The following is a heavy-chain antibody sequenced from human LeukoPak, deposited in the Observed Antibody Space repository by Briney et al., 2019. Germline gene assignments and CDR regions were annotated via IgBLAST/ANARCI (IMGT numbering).Heavy chain of an antibody. CDR1: GGSISSGGYY. J-gene: IGHJ3*02. CDR2: IYYSGST. CDR3: ARDGICDSSGWNAFDI. V-gene: IGHV4-31*03. D-gene: IGHD3-22*01. Sequence: SETLSLTSTVPGGSISSGGYYWSWIRQHPGKGLEWLGYIYYSGSTYYNPSLKSRVTISVDTSKNQFSLKLSSVTAADTAVYYCARDGICDSSGWNAFDIWGQGTMVTVSS.